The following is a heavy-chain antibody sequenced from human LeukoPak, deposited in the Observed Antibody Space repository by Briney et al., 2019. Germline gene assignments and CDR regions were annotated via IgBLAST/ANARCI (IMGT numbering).Heavy chain of an antibody. CDR3: AKGIPDYYDRNGYYYS. Sequence: GGSPRLSCAASGFTFSSYAMSWVRQAPGKGLEWVSAVGAGGTSTYYADSVKGRFTISRDNSKNTLYLQMNSLSAEDTAVYYCAKGIPDYYDRNGYYYSWGQGTLVTVSS. CDR2: VGAGGTST. CDR1: GFTFSSYA. D-gene: IGHD3-22*01. J-gene: IGHJ4*02. V-gene: IGHV3-23*01.